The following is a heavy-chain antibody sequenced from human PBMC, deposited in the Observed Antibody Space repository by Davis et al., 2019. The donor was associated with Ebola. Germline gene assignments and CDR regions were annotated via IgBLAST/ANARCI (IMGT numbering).Heavy chain of an antibody. J-gene: IGHJ4*02. D-gene: IGHD3-22*01. CDR3: ARDQSDTSGYWPFDY. CDR2: INPGESTT. V-gene: IGHV1-46*01. Sequence: ASVKVSCKASGYTFTRFHMHWARQAPGQGLEWMGVINPGESTTTYAQKFQGRVTMTRDTSTSTVFMELSSLRSEDTAVYFCARDQSDTSGYWPFDYWGQGTLVTVSS. CDR1: GYTFTRFH.